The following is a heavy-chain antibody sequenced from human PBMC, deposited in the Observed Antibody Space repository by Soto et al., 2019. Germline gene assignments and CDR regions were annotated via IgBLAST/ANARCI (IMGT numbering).Heavy chain of an antibody. CDR3: ARGIKYGAYPWWFDP. D-gene: IGHD4-17*01. V-gene: IGHV1-8*01. J-gene: IGHJ5*02. CDR1: GYTFTSYD. Sequence: QVQLVQSGAEVKKPGASVKVSCKASGYTFTSYDINWVRQATGQGLEYLGWMNPNSGNTAYVQKFQGRVTMTWDTSITTAYMELSSLRSEDTAVYFCARGIKYGAYPWWFDPWGQGTLVTVSS. CDR2: MNPNSGNT.